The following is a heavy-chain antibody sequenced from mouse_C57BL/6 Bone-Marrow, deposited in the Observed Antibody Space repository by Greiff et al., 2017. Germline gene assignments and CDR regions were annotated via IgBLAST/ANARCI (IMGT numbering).Heavy chain of an antibody. Sequence: QVQLQQSGPGLVQPSQSLSITCTVSGFSLTSYGVHWVRQSPGKGMVWLGVIWSGGSTDYNAAFISRLSISKDNSKSQVFFKMNSLQADDTAIYYCAGRRGFAYWGQGTLVTVSA. CDR3: AGRRGFAY. CDR1: GFSLTSYG. J-gene: IGHJ3*01. V-gene: IGHV2-2*01. CDR2: IWSGGST.